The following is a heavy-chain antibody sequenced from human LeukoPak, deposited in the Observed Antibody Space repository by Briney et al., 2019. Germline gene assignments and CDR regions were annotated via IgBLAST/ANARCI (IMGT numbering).Heavy chain of an antibody. Sequence: GGSLRLSCAASGFTFGSYGMHWVRQAPGKGLEWVAVIWYDGSNKYYADSVKGRFTISRDNSKNTLYLQMNSLRAEDTAVYYCAKDRAGRYSSSWYIAADYWGQGTLVTVSS. V-gene: IGHV3-33*06. CDR3: AKDRAGRYSSSWYIAADY. CDR1: GFTFGSYG. D-gene: IGHD6-13*01. J-gene: IGHJ4*02. CDR2: IWYDGSNK.